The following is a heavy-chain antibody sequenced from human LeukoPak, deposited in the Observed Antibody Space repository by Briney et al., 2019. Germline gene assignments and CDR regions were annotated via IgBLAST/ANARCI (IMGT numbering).Heavy chain of an antibody. CDR2: IYYSGST. CDR3: ARSYYGSGSYYLPPYYYYYYGMDV. CDR1: GSSISSGDYY. J-gene: IGHJ6*02. Sequence: SQTLSLTCTVSGSSISSGDYYWSWIRQPPGKGLEWIGYIYYSGSTYYNPSLKSRVTISVDTSKNQFSLKLSSVTAADTAVYYCARSYYGSGSYYLPPYYYYYYGMDVWGQGTTVTVSS. V-gene: IGHV4-30-4*01. D-gene: IGHD3-10*01.